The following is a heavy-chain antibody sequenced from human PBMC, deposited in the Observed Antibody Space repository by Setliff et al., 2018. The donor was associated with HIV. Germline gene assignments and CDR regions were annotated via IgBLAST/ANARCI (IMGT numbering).Heavy chain of an antibody. Sequence: ASVKVSCKASGYTFTDYYMHWVQQAPGKGLEWMGRVDPEDGETIYAEKFQGRVTITADTSTDTAYMELSSLRSEDTAVYYCATAPTMKVVYSGFWGQGTLVTVPQ. CDR1: GYTFTDYY. J-gene: IGHJ4*02. D-gene: IGHD3-22*01. V-gene: IGHV1-69-2*01. CDR3: ATAPTMKVVYSGF. CDR2: VDPEDGET.